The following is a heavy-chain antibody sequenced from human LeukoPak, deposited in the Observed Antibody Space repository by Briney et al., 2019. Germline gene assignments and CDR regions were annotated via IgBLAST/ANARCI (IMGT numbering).Heavy chain of an antibody. CDR3: ARIGGSRVLGDY. CDR2: IYYSGT. CDR1: GVSISSDGYY. V-gene: IGHV4-39*01. Sequence: SETLSLTCTFSGVSISSDGYYWDWVRQPPGKGLEWIGTIYYSGTYYNPSLKSRVTVSVDTSKNQFSLKLSSVTAADTAMYYCARIGGSRVLGDYWGQGLVVTVSS. D-gene: IGHD2-15*01. J-gene: IGHJ4*02.